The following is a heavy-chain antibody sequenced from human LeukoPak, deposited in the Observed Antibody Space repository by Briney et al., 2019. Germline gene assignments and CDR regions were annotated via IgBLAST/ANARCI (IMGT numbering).Heavy chain of an antibody. CDR2: INHSGST. CDR3: ARSRGYSSSWYKDY. V-gene: IGHV4-39*07. D-gene: IGHD6-13*01. J-gene: IGHJ4*02. CDR1: GGSISSSSYY. Sequence: SETLSLTCTVSGGSISSSSYYWSWIRQPPGKGLEWIGEINHSGSTNYNPSLKSRVTISVDTSKNQFSLKLSSVTAADTAVYYCARSRGYSSSWYKDYWGQGTLVTVSS.